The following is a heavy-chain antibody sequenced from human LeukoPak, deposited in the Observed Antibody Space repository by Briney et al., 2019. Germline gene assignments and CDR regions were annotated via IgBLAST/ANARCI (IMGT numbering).Heavy chain of an antibody. CDR2: INPNSGGT. Sequence: ASVKVSSKASGYTLTGYYMQWVRQAPGQGLKWMGWINPNSGGTNYAQNFQGRVTMTRDTSISTAYMELRGLISDGTAVYYCARVYGSGSPWMNFDPWGQGTLVTVSS. J-gene: IGHJ5*02. CDR3: ARVYGSGSPWMNFDP. CDR1: GYTLTGYY. D-gene: IGHD3-10*01. V-gene: IGHV1-2*02.